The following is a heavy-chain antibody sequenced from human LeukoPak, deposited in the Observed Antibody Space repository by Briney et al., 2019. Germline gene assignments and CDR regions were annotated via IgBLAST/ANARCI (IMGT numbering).Heavy chain of an antibody. V-gene: IGHV4-39*07. CDR2: IYHSGST. CDR1: GGSISSSSYY. J-gene: IGHJ6*03. CDR3: ARGVYYYGSGAYYMDV. D-gene: IGHD3-10*01. Sequence: SETLSLTCTVSGGSISSSSYYWGWIRQPPGKGLEWIGNIYHSGSTDYNPSLKSRVTISVVTSKNQFSLKLSSVTAADTAVYYCARGVYYYGSGAYYMDVWGKGTTVTVSS.